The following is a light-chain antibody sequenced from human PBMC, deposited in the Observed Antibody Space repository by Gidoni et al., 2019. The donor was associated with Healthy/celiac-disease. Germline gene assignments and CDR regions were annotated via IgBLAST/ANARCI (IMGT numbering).Light chain of an antibody. V-gene: IGKV3-11*01. CDR1: QSVSSY. CDR3: QQRSNWPQYT. Sequence: IVLTQSPATLSLSPGERATLSCRASQSVSSYLAWYQQKPGQAPRLLIYDASNRATGIPARFSGSGSGTDFTLTISSLEPEDFAVYYCQQRSNWPQYTLGQGTKLEIK. J-gene: IGKJ2*01. CDR2: DAS.